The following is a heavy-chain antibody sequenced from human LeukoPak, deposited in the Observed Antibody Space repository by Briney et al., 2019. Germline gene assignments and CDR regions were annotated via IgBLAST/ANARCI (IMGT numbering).Heavy chain of an antibody. CDR3: ARGSLAITMVRGVKYGMDV. V-gene: IGHV3-72*01. D-gene: IGHD3-10*01. Sequence: PGGSLRLSCAASGFTFSDHYMDWVRQAPGKGLEWVGRTRNKANSYTTEYAAPVKGRFTISRDDSKNSLYLQMNSLKTEDTAVYYCARGSLAITMVRGVKYGMDVWGQGTTVTVSS. J-gene: IGHJ6*02. CDR1: GFTFSDHY. CDR2: TRNKANSYTT.